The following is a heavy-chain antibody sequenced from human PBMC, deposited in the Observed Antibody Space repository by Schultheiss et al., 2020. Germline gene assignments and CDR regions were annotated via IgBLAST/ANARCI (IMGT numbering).Heavy chain of an antibody. Sequence: SETLSLTCAVYGGSFSGYYWSWIRQPPGKGLEWIGEINHSGTTDYNPSLKSRVTMSVDTSKNQLSLNLSSVTAADTALYYCARTSRYINSTPFDYWGQGTLVTVSS. CDR1: GGSFSGYY. D-gene: IGHD3-9*01. V-gene: IGHV4-34*01. J-gene: IGHJ4*02. CDR3: ARTSRYINSTPFDY. CDR2: INHSGTT.